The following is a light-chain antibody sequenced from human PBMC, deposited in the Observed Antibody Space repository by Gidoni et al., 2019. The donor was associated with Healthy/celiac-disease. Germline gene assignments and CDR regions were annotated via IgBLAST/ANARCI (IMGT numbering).Light chain of an antibody. Sequence: DIQMTQSPSTLSASVGDRVTITCRASQSSSSWLAWYQQKPGKAPKLLIYKASSLESGVPSRFSGSGSGTEFTLTISSLQPDDFATYYCQQYSRTFGQGTKVEIK. J-gene: IGKJ1*01. CDR3: QQYSRT. V-gene: IGKV1-5*03. CDR2: KAS. CDR1: QSSSSW.